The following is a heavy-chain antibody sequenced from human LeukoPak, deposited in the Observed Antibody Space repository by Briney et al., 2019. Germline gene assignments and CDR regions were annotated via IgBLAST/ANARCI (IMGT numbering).Heavy chain of an antibody. J-gene: IGHJ4*02. CDR3: ARSGDSSAYYSL. D-gene: IGHD3-22*01. V-gene: IGHV4-59*11. Sequence: SETLSLTCTISGASIRSHYWGWIRQPPGKGLEWIGNVYYVGSATYNPSLKSQVTISLDTSKNQFSLKLSSVTAADTAVYFCARSGDSSAYYSLWGQRTLVILSS. CDR1: GASIRSHY. CDR2: VYYVGSA.